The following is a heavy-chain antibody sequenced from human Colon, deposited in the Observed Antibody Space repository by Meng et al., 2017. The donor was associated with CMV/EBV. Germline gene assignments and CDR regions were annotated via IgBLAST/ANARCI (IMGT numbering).Heavy chain of an antibody. D-gene: IGHD3-3*01. J-gene: IGHJ4*02. V-gene: IGHV4-39*07. CDR2: IYYSGST. Sequence: GSLRLSCTVSGDSISSSRYYWGWVRQPPGKGLEWIGYIYYSGSTYYSPSLKSRLTISLDTSKNQLSLELTSVTAADTAMYYCARDPYNFWSGAPFWGQGTLVTVSS. CDR1: GDSISSSRYY. CDR3: ARDPYNFWSGAPF.